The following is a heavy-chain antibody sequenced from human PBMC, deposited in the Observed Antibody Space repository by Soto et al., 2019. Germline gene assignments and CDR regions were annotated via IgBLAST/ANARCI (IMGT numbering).Heavy chain of an antibody. Sequence: EVQLLESGGGLVQPGGSLRLSCAASGFTFSSYAMSWVRQAPGKGLEWVSAISGSGGSTYYADSVKGRFTISRDNSKNTLHLQMNSLRAEDTAVYYCAKGPVTGTTGGNWFDPWGQGTLVTVSS. CDR1: GFTFSSYA. J-gene: IGHJ5*02. CDR3: AKGPVTGTTGGNWFDP. V-gene: IGHV3-23*01. CDR2: ISGSGGST. D-gene: IGHD1-7*01.